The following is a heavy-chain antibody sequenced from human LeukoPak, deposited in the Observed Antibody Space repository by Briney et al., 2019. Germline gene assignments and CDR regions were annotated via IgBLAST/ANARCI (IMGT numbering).Heavy chain of an antibody. CDR3: AKEFAMFSPGTKNHVY. V-gene: IGHV3-21*04. CDR1: GFSFSSYS. Sequence: GGSLRLSCAASGFSFSSYSMNWVRQAPGKGLEWVSSISTWSSYIHYADSVKGRFTISRDNAKTALYLQMNSLRAEDTAVYYCAKEFAMFSPGTKNHVYWGQGTLVTVSS. CDR2: ISTWSSYI. J-gene: IGHJ4*02. D-gene: IGHD2-2*01.